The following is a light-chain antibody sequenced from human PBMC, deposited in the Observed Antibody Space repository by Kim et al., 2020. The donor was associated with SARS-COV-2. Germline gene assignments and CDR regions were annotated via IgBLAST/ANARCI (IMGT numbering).Light chain of an antibody. J-gene: IGLJ1*01. CDR3: NPRDSRGASYV. CDR1: SLRRYY. Sequence: SSELTQDPAVSVALGQTVRITCQGDSLRRYYATWYQQRPGQGPVLVIFAKNNRPSGIPDRFSGSSAGNIASLTITGAQAEDEADYYCNPRDSRGASYVFG. V-gene: IGLV3-19*01. CDR2: AKN.